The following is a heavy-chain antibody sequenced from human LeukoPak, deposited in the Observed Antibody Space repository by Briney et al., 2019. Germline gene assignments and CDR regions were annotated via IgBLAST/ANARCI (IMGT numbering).Heavy chain of an antibody. CDR3: AKWTEVEYSSSVGAFDI. CDR2: IKSKTDGGTT. CDR1: GFTFSNAW. V-gene: IGHV3-15*01. D-gene: IGHD6-6*01. J-gene: IGHJ3*02. Sequence: GGSLRLSCAASGFTFSNAWMSWVRQAPGKGLEWVGRIKSKTDGGTTDYAAPVKGRFTISRDDSKNTLYLQMNSLKTEDTAVYYCAKWTEVEYSSSVGAFDIWGQGTMVTVSS.